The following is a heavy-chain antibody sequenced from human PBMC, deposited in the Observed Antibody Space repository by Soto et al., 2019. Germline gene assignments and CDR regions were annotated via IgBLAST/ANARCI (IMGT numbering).Heavy chain of an antibody. CDR2: INAGNGNT. D-gene: IGHD3-10*01. V-gene: IGHV1-3*01. CDR1: GEALTSCS. CDR3: ARGYASSGSYRYYYYGMDV. Sequence: ASVKVTSKACGEALTSCSMQWARHAPGQRLEWMGWINAGNGNTKYSRKFQGRVTITRDTSASTAYMELSSLRSEDTAVYYCARGYASSGSYRYYYYGMDVWGQGTTVTVSS. J-gene: IGHJ6*02.